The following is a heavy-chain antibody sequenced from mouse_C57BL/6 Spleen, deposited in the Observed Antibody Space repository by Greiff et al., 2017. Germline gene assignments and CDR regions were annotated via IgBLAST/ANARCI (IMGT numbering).Heavy chain of an antibody. CDR1: GYSFTDYN. V-gene: IGHV1-39*01. CDR3: ARQGISKYYGSSYGY. J-gene: IGHJ2*01. D-gene: IGHD1-1*01. CDR2: INPNYGTT. Sequence: VQLKQSGPELVKPGASVKISCKASGYSFTDYNMNWVKQSNGKSLEWIGVINPNYGTTSYNQKFKGKATLTVDQSSSTAYMQLNSLTSEDAAVYYCARQGISKYYGSSYGYWGQGTTLTVSS.